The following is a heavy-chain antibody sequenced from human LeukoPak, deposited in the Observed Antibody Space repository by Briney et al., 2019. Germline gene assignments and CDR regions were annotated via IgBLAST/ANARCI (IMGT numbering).Heavy chain of an antibody. CDR1: GFTFSSYW. J-gene: IGHJ5*02. CDR3: ARGSSGWPNWFDP. Sequence: PGGSLRLSCAASGFTFSSYWMHWVRQAPGKGLEWVSSISSSSSYIYYADSVKGRFTISRDNAKNSLYLQMNSLRAEDTAVYYCARGSSGWPNWFDPWGQGTLVTVSS. D-gene: IGHD6-19*01. CDR2: ISSSSSYI. V-gene: IGHV3-21*01.